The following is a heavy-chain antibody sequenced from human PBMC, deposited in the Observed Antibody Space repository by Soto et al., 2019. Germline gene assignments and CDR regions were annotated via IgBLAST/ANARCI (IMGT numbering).Heavy chain of an antibody. J-gene: IGHJ4*02. D-gene: IGHD2-15*01. CDR1: GFTFEDYA. V-gene: IGHV3-9*01. CDR2: ISWLPDNV. Sequence: PGGSLRLSCAASGFTFEDYAMHWVRQVPGKGLEWVAHISWLPDNVAYADSVKGRFTISRDNAKNSLFLQMTGLTNEDTALYYCGKDKNSGGYIDNWGQGTSVTVSS. CDR3: GKDKNSGGYIDN.